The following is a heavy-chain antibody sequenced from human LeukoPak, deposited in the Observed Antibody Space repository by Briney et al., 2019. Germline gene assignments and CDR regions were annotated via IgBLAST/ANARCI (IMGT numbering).Heavy chain of an antibody. J-gene: IGHJ6*03. CDR2: INHSGST. CDR1: GGSFSGYY. CDR3: ARGLGSSSPKRHRYMDV. Sequence: SETLSFTCAVYGGSFSGYYWSWIRQPPGKGLEWIGEINHSGSTNYNPSLKSRVTISVDTSKNQFSLKLSSVTAADTAVYYCARGLGSSSPKRHRYMDVWGKGTTVTVSS. V-gene: IGHV4-34*01. D-gene: IGHD6-13*01.